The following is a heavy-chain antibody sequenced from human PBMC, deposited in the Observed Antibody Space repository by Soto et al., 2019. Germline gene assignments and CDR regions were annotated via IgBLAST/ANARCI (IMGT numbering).Heavy chain of an antibody. Sequence: GGSLRLSCAASGLSVSTNYMTWVRQAPGKGLEWVSLIFAGGRTYYADSVKGRFTISRDNSKNTLYLQMNSLSAEDTGVYYCARERIAAGGTHDAIDIWGQGTMVTVSS. CDR2: IFAGGRT. CDR1: GLSVSTNY. D-gene: IGHD6-13*01. V-gene: IGHV3-53*01. CDR3: ARERIAAGGTHDAIDI. J-gene: IGHJ3*02.